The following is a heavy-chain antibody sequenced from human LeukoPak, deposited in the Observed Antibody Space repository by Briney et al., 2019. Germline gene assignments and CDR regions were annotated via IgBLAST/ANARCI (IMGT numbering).Heavy chain of an antibody. Sequence: XXGLXWVSVIXXGXSTYXAXSVKXRFTISRDNSKNTLYLQMXXLRAXDTAVYYXARDVGXWXQGTLVTVSS. CDR2: IXXGXST. CDR3: ARDVGX. V-gene: IGHV3-53*01. J-gene: IGHJ4*02.